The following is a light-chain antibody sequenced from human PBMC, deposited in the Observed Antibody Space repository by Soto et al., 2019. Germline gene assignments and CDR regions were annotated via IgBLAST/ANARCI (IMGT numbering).Light chain of an antibody. J-gene: IGLJ3*02. Sequence: QSALTQPASVSGSPGQSITIYCTGTSSDVGGFNYVSWYQQHPGKAPKLMIYEVSNRPSGVSNRFSGSKSGNTASLTISSLQAEDEADYYCDSYTTSNTWVFGGGTKLTVL. CDR1: SSDVGGFNY. V-gene: IGLV2-14*01. CDR3: DSYTTSNTWV. CDR2: EVS.